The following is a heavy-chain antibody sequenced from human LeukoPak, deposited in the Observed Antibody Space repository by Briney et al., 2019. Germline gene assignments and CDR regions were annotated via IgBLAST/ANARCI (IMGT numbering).Heavy chain of an antibody. V-gene: IGHV4-39*01. CDR2: TYYSGST. J-gene: IGHJ3*02. Sequence: DPSETLSLTCTVSSGSISSSSYYWGWIRQPPGKGLEWIGNTYYSGSTYYNPSLKSRVTISVDTSKNQFSLKLSSVTATDTAVYYCARFLSRPDAFDIWGQGTMVTVSS. D-gene: IGHD3-3*01. CDR3: ARFLSRPDAFDI. CDR1: SGSISSSSYY.